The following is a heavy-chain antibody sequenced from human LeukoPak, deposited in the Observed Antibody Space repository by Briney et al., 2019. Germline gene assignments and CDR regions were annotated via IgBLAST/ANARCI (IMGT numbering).Heavy chain of an antibody. V-gene: IGHV7-4-1*02. D-gene: IGHD3-22*01. CDR1: GYTFTNYA. J-gene: IGHJ4*02. CDR3: AGDPNHYYDSSAYYGDY. CDR2: INTNTGNP. Sequence: GASVKVSCKASGYTFTNYAMNWVRQAPGQGLEWLGWINTNTGNPTYAQGFTGRFVFSLDTSVSTAYLQISSLKAEDTAVYYCAGDPNHYYDSSAYYGDYWGQGTLVTVSS.